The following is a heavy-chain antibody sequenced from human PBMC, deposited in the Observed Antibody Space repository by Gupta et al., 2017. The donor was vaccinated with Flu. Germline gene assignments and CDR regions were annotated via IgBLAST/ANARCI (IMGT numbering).Heavy chain of an antibody. CDR1: GFTFSSYG. CDR2: ISYDGSKK. CDR3: AKDRASEYSSSWLFGVDV. V-gene: IGHV3-30*18. D-gene: IGHD6-13*01. Sequence: QVQLVESGGGVVQPGRSLRLSCAASGFTFSSYGMNWVRQAPGKGLEWVAVISYDGSKKYHADSVRGRFIISRDNSKNTLYLQVNSRRPEDSAVYYCAKDRASEYSSSWLFGVDVWGQGTTVNVSS. J-gene: IGHJ6*02.